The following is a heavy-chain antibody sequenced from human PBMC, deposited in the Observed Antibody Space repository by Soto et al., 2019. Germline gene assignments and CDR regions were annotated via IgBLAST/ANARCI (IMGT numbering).Heavy chain of an antibody. V-gene: IGHV3-23*01. D-gene: IGHD3-3*01. Sequence: EVQLLESGGGLVQPGGSLRLSCAASGFTFSSYAMSWVRQAPGKGLEWVSAISGSGGSTYYADSVKGRFTISRDNSKNTLYLQMNSLRAEDTAVYYCAKGTYDFWSGYYTYFDYWGQGTLVTVSS. J-gene: IGHJ4*02. CDR2: ISGSGGST. CDR1: GFTFSSYA. CDR3: AKGTYDFWSGYYTYFDY.